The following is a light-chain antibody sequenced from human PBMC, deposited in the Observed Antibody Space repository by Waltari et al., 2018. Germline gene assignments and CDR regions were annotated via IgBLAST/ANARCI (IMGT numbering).Light chain of an antibody. CDR2: EVT. J-gene: IGLJ3*02. Sequence: QSALTQPASVSGSPGQSITISCTGTSSDVGGYNYVSWYQRHPGKAPQLLIYEVTNRPSGVSNRFSGSKSANTASLTSSGLQAEDEADYYCSSYTTSSTLVFGGGTKLTVL. CDR3: SSYTTSSTLV. V-gene: IGLV2-14*01. CDR1: SSDVGGYNY.